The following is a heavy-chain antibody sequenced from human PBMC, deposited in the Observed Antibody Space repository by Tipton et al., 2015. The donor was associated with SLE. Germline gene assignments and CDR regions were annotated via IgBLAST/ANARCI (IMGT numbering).Heavy chain of an antibody. Sequence: TLSLTCAVYGGSFSSYYWSWIRQPPGKGLEWIGYIYYSGSTNYNPSLKSRVTISVDTSKNQFSLKLSSVTAADTAVYYCARGTAEAYYDSRGLGYFDYWGQGTLVTVSS. CDR3: ARGTAEAYYDSRGLGYFDY. V-gene: IGHV4-59*01. J-gene: IGHJ4*02. CDR1: GGSFSSYY. CDR2: IYYSGST. D-gene: IGHD3-22*01.